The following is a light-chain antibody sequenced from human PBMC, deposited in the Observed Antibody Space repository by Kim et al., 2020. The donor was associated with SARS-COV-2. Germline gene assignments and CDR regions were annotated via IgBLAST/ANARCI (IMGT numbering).Light chain of an antibody. Sequence: QSALTQPRSVSGSPGQSVTISCTGTSGDVGGYNYVSWYQQHPGKAPQLIIYDVNKRPSGVPDRLSGSKSGNTASLTISGLQAEDEADYFCCSYAGNYIYVFGTGTKVTVL. J-gene: IGLJ1*01. V-gene: IGLV2-11*01. CDR2: DVN. CDR1: SGDVGGYNY. CDR3: CSYAGNYIYV.